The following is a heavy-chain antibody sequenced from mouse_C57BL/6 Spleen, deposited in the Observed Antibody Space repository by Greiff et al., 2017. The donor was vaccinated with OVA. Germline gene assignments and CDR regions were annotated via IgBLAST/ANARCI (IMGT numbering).Heavy chain of an antibody. V-gene: IGHV3-6*01. J-gene: IGHJ4*01. CDR3: AKTYYYGSSSYAMDY. CDR1: GYSITSGYY. D-gene: IGHD1-1*01. Sequence: VQLKESGPGLVKPSQSLSLTCSVTGYSITSGYYWNWIRQFPGNKLEWMGYISYDGSNNYNPSLKNRISITRDTSKNQFFLKLNSVTTEDTATYYCAKTYYYGSSSYAMDYWGQGTSVTVSS. CDR2: ISYDGSN.